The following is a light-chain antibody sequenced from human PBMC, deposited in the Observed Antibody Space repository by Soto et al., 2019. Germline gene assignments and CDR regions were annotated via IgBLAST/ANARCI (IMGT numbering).Light chain of an antibody. V-gene: IGKV1-9*01. CDR3: QQLNSYPIT. J-gene: IGKJ5*01. Sequence: DIQMTQSTSSLSASVGDGGTITCRASQTIINYLACYQQKPGKAPKLLIYAASTLQSGVPSRFSGSGSGTEFTLTISRLQPEHFATYYCQQLNSYPITFGQGTRLEI. CDR1: QTIINY. CDR2: AAS.